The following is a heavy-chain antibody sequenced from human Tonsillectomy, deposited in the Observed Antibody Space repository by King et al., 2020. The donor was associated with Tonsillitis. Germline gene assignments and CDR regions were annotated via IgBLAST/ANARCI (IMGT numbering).Heavy chain of an antibody. CDR2: MDSDGSKI. J-gene: IGHJ3*01. Sequence: VQLVESGGGLVQPGGSLRLSCAASGFTFSSYWMHWVRQAPGKGLVWVSRMDSDGSKIIYADSVKGRFTISRDNAKNTLYLQMNSLRAEDTAVYYCARSSGWYQNDASDVWGQGTMVTVSS. CDR1: GFTFSSYW. D-gene: IGHD6-19*01. V-gene: IGHV3-74*01. CDR3: ARSSGWYQNDASDV.